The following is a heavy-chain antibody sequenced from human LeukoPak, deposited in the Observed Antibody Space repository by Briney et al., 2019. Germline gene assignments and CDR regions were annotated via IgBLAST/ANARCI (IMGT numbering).Heavy chain of an antibody. CDR1: GFTFSSYS. CDR3: AREIWSAAAGTREDY. J-gene: IGHJ4*02. CDR2: ISSSSSYI. D-gene: IGHD6-13*01. V-gene: IGHV3-21*01. Sequence: GGSLRLSCAASGFTFSSYSMNWVRQAPGKGLEWVSSISSSSSYIYYADSVKGRFTISRDNAKNSLYLQMNSLRAEDTAVYYCAREIWSAAAGTREDYWGQGTLVTVSS.